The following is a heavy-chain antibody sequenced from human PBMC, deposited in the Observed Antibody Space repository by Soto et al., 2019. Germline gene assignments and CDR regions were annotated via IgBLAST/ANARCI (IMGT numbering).Heavy chain of an antibody. CDR2: INYREST. V-gene: IGHV4-59*01. J-gene: IGHJ5*02. CDR3: ARGAAIDTLYWLDP. CDR1: GGSIWGYY. D-gene: IGHD6-13*01. Sequence: SETLSLTCTVSGGSIWGYYWTWIRQPPGKGLEWIGYINYRESTSYNPSLKSRVTISLDTSKNQFSLSLTSVIAADTAVYFCARGAAIDTLYWLDPWGQGSLVTVSS.